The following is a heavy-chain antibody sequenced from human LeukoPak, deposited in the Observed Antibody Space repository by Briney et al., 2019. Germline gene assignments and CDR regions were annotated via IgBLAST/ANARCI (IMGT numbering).Heavy chain of an antibody. J-gene: IGHJ4*02. V-gene: IGHV4-39*07. D-gene: IGHD5-18*01. CDR1: GGSISSSSYY. CDR2: IYYSGST. Sequence: SETLPLTCTVSGGSISSSSYYWGWIRQPPGKGLEWIGSIYYSGSTYYNPSLKSRVTISVDTSKNQFSLKLSSVTAADTAVYYCARDSGYSYGYGFDYWGQGTLVTVSS. CDR3: ARDSGYSYGYGFDY.